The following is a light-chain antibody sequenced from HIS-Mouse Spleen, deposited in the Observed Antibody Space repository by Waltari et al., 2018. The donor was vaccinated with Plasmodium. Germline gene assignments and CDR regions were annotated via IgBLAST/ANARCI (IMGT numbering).Light chain of an antibody. CDR2: EDS. CDR3: YSTDSSGNHRV. CDR1: ALPKNY. Sequence: SYELTQPPSVSVSPGQSARITCPGDALPKNYAYLYQQKSGQAHVLVIYEDSKRPSGIPERFSGSSSGTMATLTISGAQVEDEADYYCYSTDSSGNHRVFGGGTKLTVL. V-gene: IGLV3-10*01. J-gene: IGLJ3*02.